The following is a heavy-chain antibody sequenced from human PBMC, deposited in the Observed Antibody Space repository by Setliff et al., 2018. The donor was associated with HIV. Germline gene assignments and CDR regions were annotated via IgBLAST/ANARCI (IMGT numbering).Heavy chain of an antibody. Sequence: PGGSLRLSWAASGLTLSSYEMDWFRQAPGKGLEWVSYITGSSDTIYYADSVKGRFTISRDNAKNSLYLQMNTLRAEDTAVYYCAREGITGTTLHPYWGQGTLVTVSS. CDR2: ITGSSDTI. J-gene: IGHJ4*02. CDR1: GLTLSSYE. V-gene: IGHV3-48*03. CDR3: AREGITGTTLHPY. D-gene: IGHD1-7*01.